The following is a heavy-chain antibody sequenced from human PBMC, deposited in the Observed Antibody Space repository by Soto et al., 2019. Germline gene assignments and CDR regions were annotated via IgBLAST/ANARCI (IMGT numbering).Heavy chain of an antibody. CDR1: GLTFSSYS. J-gene: IGHJ1*01. V-gene: IGHV3-21*01. CDR3: ARDATYYYDSSGLKYFQH. CDR2: ISSSSSYI. Sequence: EVQLVESGGGLVKPGGSLRLSCAASGLTFSSYSMNWVRQAPGKGLEWVSSISSSSSYIYYADSVKGRFTISRDNAKNSLYLQMNSLRAEDTAVYYCARDATYYYDSSGLKYFQHWGQGTLVTVSS. D-gene: IGHD3-22*01.